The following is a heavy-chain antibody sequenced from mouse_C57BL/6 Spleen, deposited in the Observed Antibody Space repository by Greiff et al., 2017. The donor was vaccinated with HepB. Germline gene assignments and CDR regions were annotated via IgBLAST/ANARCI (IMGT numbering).Heavy chain of an antibody. CDR3: ARSGYDHDGGFDY. Sequence: VQLQQSGAELVRPGTSVKVSCKASGYAFTNYLIEWVKQRPGQGLEWIGVINPGSGGTNYNEKFKGKATLTADKSSSTAYMQLSSLTSEDSAVYFCARSGYDHDGGFDYWGQGTTLTVSS. J-gene: IGHJ2*01. V-gene: IGHV1-54*01. CDR2: INPGSGGT. CDR1: GYAFTNYL. D-gene: IGHD2-4*01.